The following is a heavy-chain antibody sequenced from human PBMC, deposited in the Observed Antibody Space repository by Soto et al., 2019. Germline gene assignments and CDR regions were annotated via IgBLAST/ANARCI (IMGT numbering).Heavy chain of an antibody. Sequence: QVQLVQSGAEVKKPGSSVKVTCKASGGTFSSYAISWVRQAPGQGLAWMGGIIPIFGTANYAQKFQGRVTITADESTSTAYMELSSLRSEDTAVYYCAIERSIVVVVGHDAFDIWGQGTMVTVSS. CDR3: AIERSIVVVVGHDAFDI. J-gene: IGHJ3*02. D-gene: IGHD2-15*01. CDR1: GGTFSSYA. V-gene: IGHV1-69*01. CDR2: IIPIFGTA.